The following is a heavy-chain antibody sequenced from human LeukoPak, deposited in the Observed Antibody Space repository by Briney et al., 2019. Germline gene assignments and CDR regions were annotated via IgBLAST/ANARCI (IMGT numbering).Heavy chain of an antibody. CDR2: ISSSSSYI. CDR1: GFTFSSYN. D-gene: IGHD1-26*01. CDR3: ARDLSVGAKPDLGFDY. V-gene: IGHV3-21*01. J-gene: IGHJ4*02. Sequence: KPGGSLRLSCAASGFTFSSYNMNWVRQAPGKGLEWVSSISSSSSYIYYADSVKGRFTISRDNAKNSLYLQMNSLRAEDTAVYYCARDLSVGAKPDLGFDYWGQGTLVTVSS.